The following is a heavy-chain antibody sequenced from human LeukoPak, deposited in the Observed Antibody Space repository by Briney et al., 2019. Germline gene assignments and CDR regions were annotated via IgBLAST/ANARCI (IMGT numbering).Heavy chain of an antibody. CDR1: GDSISSTNYY. J-gene: IGHJ5*02. Sequence: SETLSLTCTVSGDSISSTNYYWGWIRQPPGKGLEWIGYIYYSGSTNYNPSLKSRVTISVDTSKNQFSLKLSSVTAADTAVYYCARNYYGSGFDPWGQGTLVTVSS. CDR2: IYYSGST. CDR3: ARNYYGSGFDP. V-gene: IGHV4-61*05. D-gene: IGHD3-10*01.